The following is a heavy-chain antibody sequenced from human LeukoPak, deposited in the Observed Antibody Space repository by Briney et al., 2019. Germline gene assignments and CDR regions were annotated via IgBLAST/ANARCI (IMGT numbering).Heavy chain of an antibody. J-gene: IGHJ4*02. CDR2: IIPILGIA. CDR1: GGTFSSYA. Sequence: SVKVSCKASGGTFSSYAISWVRQAPGQGLGWRGRIIPILGIANYAQKFQGRVTITADKSTSTAYMELSSLRSEDTDVYYCARERYSSGWYDEAYFAYWGQGTLVTVSS. D-gene: IGHD6-19*01. V-gene: IGHV1-69*04. CDR3: ARERYSSGWYDEAYFAY.